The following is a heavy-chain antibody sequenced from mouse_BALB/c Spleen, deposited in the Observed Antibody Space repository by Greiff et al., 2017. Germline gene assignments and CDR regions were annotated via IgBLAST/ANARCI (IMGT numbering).Heavy chain of an antibody. CDR3: ARDDYGSSYAYAMDY. Sequence: QVQLQQSGPGLVAPSQSLSITCTVSGFSLTSYGVHWVRQPPGKGLEWLGVIWAGGSTNYNSALMSRLSISKDNSKSQVFLKMNSLQTDDTAMYYCARDDYGSSYAYAMDYWGQGTSVTVSS. CDR2: IWAGGST. CDR1: GFSLTSYG. D-gene: IGHD1-1*01. V-gene: IGHV2-9*02. J-gene: IGHJ4*01.